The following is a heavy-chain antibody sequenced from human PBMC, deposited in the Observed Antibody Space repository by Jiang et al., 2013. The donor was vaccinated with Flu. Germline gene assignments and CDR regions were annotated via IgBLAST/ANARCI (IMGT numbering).Heavy chain of an antibody. J-gene: IGHJ4*02. CDR2: ISDSGDTT. Sequence: SAISDSGDTTYYADSVKGRFTISRDNSKNTLYLQMNSLRAEDTAIYFCAILPRYNWYDVWDWGQGTLVTVSS. D-gene: IGHD1-1*01. V-gene: IGHV3-23*01. CDR3: AILPRYNWYDVWD.